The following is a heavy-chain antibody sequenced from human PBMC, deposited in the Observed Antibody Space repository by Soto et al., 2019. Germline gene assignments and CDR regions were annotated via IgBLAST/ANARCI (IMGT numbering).Heavy chain of an antibody. CDR2: INHSGST. Sequence: SETLSLTCAVYGGSFSGYYWTWIRQPPGTGLEWIGEINHSGSTNYNPSLKSRVTISVDTSKNQFSLKLTSVTAADTAVYYCARVRYDYVWGSYRPTDNWFDPWGQGTLVTVSS. D-gene: IGHD3-16*02. J-gene: IGHJ5*02. CDR3: ARVRYDYVWGSYRPTDNWFDP. V-gene: IGHV4-34*01. CDR1: GGSFSGYY.